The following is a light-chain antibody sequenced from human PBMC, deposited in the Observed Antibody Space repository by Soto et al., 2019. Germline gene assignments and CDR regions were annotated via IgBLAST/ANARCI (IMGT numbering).Light chain of an antibody. CDR1: TSNIEKNA. Sequence: QSVLTQPPSVSGAPRQRVTISCSGSTSNIEKNAVTWYQQRPGKAPKLLIYYDDVLPSGVSARFSGSKSGTSASLAISGLQSEDEADYYCAAWDDRLSGPVFGGGTKLTVL. CDR3: AAWDDRLSGPV. J-gene: IGLJ2*01. CDR2: YDD. V-gene: IGLV1-36*01.